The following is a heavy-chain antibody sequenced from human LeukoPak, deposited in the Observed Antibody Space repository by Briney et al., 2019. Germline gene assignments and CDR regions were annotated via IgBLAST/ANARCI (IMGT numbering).Heavy chain of an antibody. CDR1: GYTFTSYY. Sequence: GASVKVSCKASGYTFTSYYMHWVRQAPGQGLEWMGIINPGGGSTSYAQEFQGRVTMTRDTSTSTIYMELSSLRSEVTAVYSCARECTAASGTSGSRWFDPWGQGTLVTVSS. D-gene: IGHD6-13*01. J-gene: IGHJ5*02. V-gene: IGHV1-46*01. CDR3: ARECTAASGTSGSRWFDP. CDR2: INPGGGST.